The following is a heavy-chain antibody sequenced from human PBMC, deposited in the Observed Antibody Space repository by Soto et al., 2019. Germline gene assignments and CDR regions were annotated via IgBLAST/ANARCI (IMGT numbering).Heavy chain of an antibody. J-gene: IGHJ6*03. Sequence: SATLSLTCTVSGGSISSSSFYWGWVRQPPGKGLEWIGSVSHRGSTYYNPSLTSRVTISVDTSKNHFSLKLNSVTAADTAVYYCVSPYNFYFMDVWGKGTPVTVSS. D-gene: IGHD3-16*01. V-gene: IGHV4-39*01. CDR1: GGSISSSSFY. CDR3: VSPYNFYFMDV. CDR2: VSHRGST.